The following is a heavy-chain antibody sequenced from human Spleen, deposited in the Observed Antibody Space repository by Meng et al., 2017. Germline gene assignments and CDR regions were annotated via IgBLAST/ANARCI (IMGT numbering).Heavy chain of an antibody. Sequence: QVRPQEAGPGLVKPSGTLSLTCAVSGGSISSSNWWSWVRQSPGKGLEWIGEIYHSGTTTYNPSLRSRVTMSIDQSKNQFSLRLTSVTAADTAVYFCARGYSSGEGYFESWGQGTLVTVSS. J-gene: IGHJ4*02. CDR1: GGSISSSNW. D-gene: IGHD6-19*01. V-gene: IGHV4-4*02. CDR2: IYHSGTT. CDR3: ARGYSSGEGYFES.